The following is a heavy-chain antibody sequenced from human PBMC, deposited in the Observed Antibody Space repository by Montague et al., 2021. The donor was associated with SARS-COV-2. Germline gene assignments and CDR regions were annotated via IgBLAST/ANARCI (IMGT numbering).Heavy chain of an antibody. V-gene: IGHV4-59*01. CDR1: GGSITGYY. J-gene: IGHJ3*02. CDR3: VRDHPYGGPRGAYDI. D-gene: IGHD4-23*01. Sequence: SETLSLTCTVPGGSITGYYWSWLRRSPGKGLEWIAYIYDGGAVNYNPSLGRRVTISTDTSKNQLSLKVNSVTAADTAVYYCVRDHPYGGPRGAYDIWGQGTVVTVSS. CDR2: IYDGGAV.